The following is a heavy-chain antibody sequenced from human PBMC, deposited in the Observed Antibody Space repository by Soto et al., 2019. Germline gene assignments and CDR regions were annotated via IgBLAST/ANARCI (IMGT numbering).Heavy chain of an antibody. CDR2: IYLGDSDT. D-gene: IGHD1-1*01. Sequence: GESLKISCKGSGYSFTNYLIGWVRQMPVKGLEWMGTIYLGDSDTRYSPSFQGRVTISADKSISAAYLQWGSLKASDTAMYYCARANVWNPGFFATKSFDPFGQRNLFAVCS. CDR1: GYSFTNYL. V-gene: IGHV5-51*01. J-gene: IGHJ5*02. CDR3: ARANVWNPGFFATKSFDP.